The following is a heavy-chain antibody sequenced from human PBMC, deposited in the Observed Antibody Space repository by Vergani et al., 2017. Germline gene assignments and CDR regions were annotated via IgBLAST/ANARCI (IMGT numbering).Heavy chain of an antibody. CDR2: ISYDGSNK. J-gene: IGHJ5*02. V-gene: IGHV3-30*03. CDR3: ARGCWFDP. CDR1: GLTFSSYG. Sequence: QVQLVEPGGGVVQPGRSLRLSCAASGLTFSSYGMHWVRQAPGKGLEWVAIISYDGSNKYYAESVKGRLTISRDNFKNTLYLQMNSLRAEDTAVYYCARGCWFDPWGQGTLVTVSA.